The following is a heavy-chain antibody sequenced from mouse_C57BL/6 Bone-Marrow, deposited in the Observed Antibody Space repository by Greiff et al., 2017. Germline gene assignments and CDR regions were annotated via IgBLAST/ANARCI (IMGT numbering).Heavy chain of an antibody. CDR2: IYPGDGDT. J-gene: IGHJ2*01. D-gene: IGHD2-3*01. CDR3: ARSGDGYYFYDFDY. V-gene: IGHV1-82*01. Sequence: VQLQQSGPELVKPGASVKISCKASGYAFSSSWMNWVKQRPGKGLEWIGRIYPGDGDTNYNGKFKGKATLTADKSSSTAYMQLSSLTSEDSAVYFWARSGDGYYFYDFDYWGQGTTLTVSS. CDR1: GYAFSSSW.